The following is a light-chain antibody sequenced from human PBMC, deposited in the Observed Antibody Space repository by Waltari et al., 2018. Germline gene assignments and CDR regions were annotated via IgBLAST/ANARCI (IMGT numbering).Light chain of an antibody. Sequence: QSALTQPASVSGSPGQSSTISCTGTSSDIGFYNYVSWYQQHPGKAPQLIIYDVYERPSGVSNRFSGSKSGNTASLTISGLQAEDEADYYCNSYTGSSSWVFGGWTKLTVL. CDR3: NSYTGSSSWV. CDR1: SSDIGFYNY. V-gene: IGLV2-14*03. J-gene: IGLJ3*02. CDR2: DVY.